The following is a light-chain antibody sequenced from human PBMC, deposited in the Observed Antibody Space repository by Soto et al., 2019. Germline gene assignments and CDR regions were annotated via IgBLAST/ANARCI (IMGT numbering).Light chain of an antibody. Sequence: QSALTQPPSASGSPGQSVTISCTGTSSDVGGYNYVSWYQQHPGKAPKLMIYEVSKRPSGVPDHFSGSKSGTTASLTVSGLQAEDEADYYCSSYAGSNNPDVFGTGTKLTVL. J-gene: IGLJ1*01. CDR1: SSDVGGYNY. CDR3: SSYAGSNNPDV. CDR2: EVS. V-gene: IGLV2-8*01.